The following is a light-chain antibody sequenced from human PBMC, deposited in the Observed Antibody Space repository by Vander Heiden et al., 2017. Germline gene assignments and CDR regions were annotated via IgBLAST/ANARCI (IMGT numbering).Light chain of an antibody. CDR1: QTILYSGNNKNF. CDR3: QQDDSTPRT. J-gene: IGKJ1*01. CDR2: WAS. V-gene: IGKV4-1*01. Sequence: DIVMTQSPDSLAVSLGERATINCKSSQTILYSGNNKNFLAWYQQKPGQPPKLLIYWASTRESGVPDRFSGSGSGTDFTLTISSLQAEDVAVYYCQQDDSTPRTFGQGTKVEIK.